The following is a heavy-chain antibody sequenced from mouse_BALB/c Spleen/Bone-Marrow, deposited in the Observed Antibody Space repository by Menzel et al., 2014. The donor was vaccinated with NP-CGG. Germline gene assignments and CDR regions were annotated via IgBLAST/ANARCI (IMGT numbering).Heavy chain of an antibody. D-gene: IGHD2-3*01. CDR2: TDPANGNT. CDR1: GFNIKDTY. Sequence: VQLQQSGAELVKPGASVKLSCTASGFNIKDTYMHWVKQRPEQGLEWIGRTDPANGNTKYDPKFQGKATITADTSSNTAYLQLSSLTSEDTAVYYCARNGYYVYYYAMDYWGQGTSVTVSS. J-gene: IGHJ4*01. V-gene: IGHV14-3*02. CDR3: ARNGYYVYYYAMDY.